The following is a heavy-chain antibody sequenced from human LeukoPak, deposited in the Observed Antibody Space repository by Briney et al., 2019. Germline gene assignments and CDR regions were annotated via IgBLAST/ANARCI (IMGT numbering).Heavy chain of an antibody. CDR2: IYYSGST. D-gene: IGHD5-18*01. Sequence: SETLSLTCTVSGGSISSYYWSWIRQPAGKGLEWIGYIYYSGSTNYNPSLKSRVTISVDTSKNQFSLNLRSVTAADTALYYCARTPGYSYGYGYFDYWGQGTLVTVSS. J-gene: IGHJ4*02. CDR3: ARTPGYSYGYGYFDY. CDR1: GGSISSYY. V-gene: IGHV4-59*01.